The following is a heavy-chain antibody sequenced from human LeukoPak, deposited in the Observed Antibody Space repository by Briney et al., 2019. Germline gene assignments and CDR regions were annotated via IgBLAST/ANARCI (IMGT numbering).Heavy chain of an antibody. D-gene: IGHD1-26*01. CDR2: IYYSGST. CDR3: AKAGRF. J-gene: IGHJ4*02. Sequence: SETLSLTCTVSGGSISSYYWSWTRQPPGKGLEWIGYIYYSGSTNYNPSLKSRVTISVDTSKNQFSLKLSSVTAADTAVYYCAKAGRFWGQGTLVTVSS. CDR1: GGSISSYY. V-gene: IGHV4-59*01.